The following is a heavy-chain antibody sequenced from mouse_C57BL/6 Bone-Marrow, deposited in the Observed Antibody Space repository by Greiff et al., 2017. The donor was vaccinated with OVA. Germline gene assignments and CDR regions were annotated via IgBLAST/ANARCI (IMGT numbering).Heavy chain of an antibody. V-gene: IGHV1-15*01. J-gene: IGHJ4*01. D-gene: IGHD2-1*01. CDR1: GYTFTDYE. CDR2: IDPETGGT. Sequence: QVQLHQSGAELVRPGASVTLSCKASGYTFTDYEMHWVKQTPVHGLEWIGAIDPETGGTAYNQKFKGKAILTADKSSSTAYMELRSLTSEDSAVYYCTPTLYYSMRGQGTSVTVSS. CDR3: TPTLYYSM.